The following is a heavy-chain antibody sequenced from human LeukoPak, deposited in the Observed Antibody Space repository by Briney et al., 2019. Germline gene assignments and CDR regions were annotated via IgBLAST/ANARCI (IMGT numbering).Heavy chain of an antibody. V-gene: IGHV1-2*02. Sequence: ASVKVSCKASGYTFTGYYFHWVRQAPGRGLEWMGWINPNTAGTNYAQKFLGGVTLTWDTSISTAYMELNRLTSDDTAVYYCATSAGDYRAGHYYYMGVWGKGTSVTVSS. CDR2: INPNTAGT. CDR1: GYTFTGYY. J-gene: IGHJ6*03. D-gene: IGHD4-11*01. CDR3: ATSAGDYRAGHYYYMGV.